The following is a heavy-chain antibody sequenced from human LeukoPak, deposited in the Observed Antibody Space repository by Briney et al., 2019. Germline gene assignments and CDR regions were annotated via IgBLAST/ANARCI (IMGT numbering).Heavy chain of an antibody. CDR1: GGSISSGGYY. Sequence: SQTLSLTCTVSGGSISSGGYYWSWIRQHPGKGLEWIGYIYYSGSTYYNPSLKSRVTISVDTSKNQFSLKLSSVTAADTAVYYCARGTPSGMDVWGQGTTVTVSS. CDR3: ARGTPSGMDV. V-gene: IGHV4-31*03. D-gene: IGHD1-14*01. CDR2: IYYSGST. J-gene: IGHJ6*02.